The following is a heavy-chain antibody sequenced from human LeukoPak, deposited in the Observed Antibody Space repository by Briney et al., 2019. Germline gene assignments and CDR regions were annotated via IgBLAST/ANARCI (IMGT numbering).Heavy chain of an antibody. D-gene: IGHD2-15*01. J-gene: IGHJ4*02. Sequence: TLSLTCAVYCGSFSGYYWSWIRQPPGKGLEWIGEINHSGSTNYNPSLKSRVTISVDTSKNQFSLKLSSVTAADTAVYYCARVTMRRGLPRRYFDYWGQGTLVTVSS. CDR1: CGSFSGYY. V-gene: IGHV4-34*01. CDR2: INHSGST. CDR3: ARVTMRRGLPRRYFDY.